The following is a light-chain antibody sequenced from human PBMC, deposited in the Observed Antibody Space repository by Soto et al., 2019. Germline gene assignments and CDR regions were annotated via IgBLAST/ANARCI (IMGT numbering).Light chain of an antibody. J-gene: IGKJ1*01. CDR3: QQYNSWPRT. CDR1: QSVSSN. CDR2: GAS. V-gene: IGKV3D-15*01. Sequence: IVMTQSPATLSLSPGERATLSCRASQSVSSNLAWYQQKPGQAPRLLIYGASTRATGIPDRFSGSGSGTEFTLTISSLESEDCAVYYCQQYNSWPRTFGQGTKVDIK.